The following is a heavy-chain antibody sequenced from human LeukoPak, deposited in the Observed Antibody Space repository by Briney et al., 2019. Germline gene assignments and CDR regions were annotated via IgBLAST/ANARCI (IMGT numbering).Heavy chain of an antibody. V-gene: IGHV3-7*01. CDR1: GFTFSDYW. J-gene: IGHJ4*02. Sequence: PGGSLRLSCAASGFTFSDYWMTWVRQAPGKGLEWVADIKQDGSRIYYADSVKGQFTISRDNGKNAIYLQMNSLRVEDTAVYYCATDGDAFKYWGQGTLVTVSS. CDR2: IKQDGSRI. CDR3: ATDGDAFKY.